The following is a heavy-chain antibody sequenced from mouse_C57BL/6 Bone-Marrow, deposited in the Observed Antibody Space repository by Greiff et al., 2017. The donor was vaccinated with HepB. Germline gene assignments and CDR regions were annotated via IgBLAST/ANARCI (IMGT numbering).Heavy chain of an antibody. CDR2: IYPGGGYT. CDR1: GYTFTNYW. V-gene: IGHV1-63*01. Sequence: QVQLQQSGAELVRPGTSVKMSCKASGYTFTNYWIGWAKQRPGHGLEWIGDIYPGGGYTNYNEKFKGKATLTADKSSSTAYMQFSSLTSEDSAVYYCARGYGSSWNWDFDVWGKGTTVTVSS. D-gene: IGHD1-1*01. J-gene: IGHJ1*03. CDR3: ARGYGSSWNWDFDV.